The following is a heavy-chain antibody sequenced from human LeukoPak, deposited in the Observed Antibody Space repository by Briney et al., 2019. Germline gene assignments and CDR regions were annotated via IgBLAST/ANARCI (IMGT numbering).Heavy chain of an antibody. V-gene: IGHV4-4*07. CDR3: ARHPVTGNWFDP. CDR1: DDSISNYY. J-gene: IGHJ5*02. D-gene: IGHD5-18*01. CDR2: IFTSGSG. Sequence: PSETLSLTCTVSDDSISNYYRSWIRQPAGKGLEWIGRIFTSGSGNYNPSLKSRVIMSVDTSKNQFSLKLSSVTAADTAVYYCARHPVTGNWFDPWGQGTLVTVSS.